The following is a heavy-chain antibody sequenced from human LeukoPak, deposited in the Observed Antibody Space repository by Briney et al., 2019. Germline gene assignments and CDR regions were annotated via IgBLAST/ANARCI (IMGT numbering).Heavy chain of an antibody. D-gene: IGHD2-15*01. CDR1: GFTFSNYV. J-gene: IGHJ4*02. Sequence: QPGGSLRLSCAASGFTFSNYVMSWVRQAPGKGLEWISTINPSGANTYYAASVRGRLTISRDNSKDSLHLQMNGLRADDTAIYYCARNAVVVAATYYFDYRGQGTLVTVSS. V-gene: IGHV3-23*01. CDR3: ARNAVVVAATYYFDY. CDR2: INPSGANT.